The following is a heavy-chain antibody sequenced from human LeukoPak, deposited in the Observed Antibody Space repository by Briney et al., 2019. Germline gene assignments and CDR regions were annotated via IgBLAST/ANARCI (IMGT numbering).Heavy chain of an antibody. D-gene: IGHD1-26*01. CDR3: ARGGQRSQYYYFMDV. V-gene: IGHV1-8*01. Sequence: SVKVSCKASGYTFTSYDINWVRQATGQGLEWMGWMHPNSANTGYAQKFQGRVTMTRNTSIGTAYMELSSLRSEDTAVYYCARGGQRSQYYYFMDVWGKGTTVTVSS. CDR1: GYTFTSYD. J-gene: IGHJ6*03. CDR2: MHPNSANT.